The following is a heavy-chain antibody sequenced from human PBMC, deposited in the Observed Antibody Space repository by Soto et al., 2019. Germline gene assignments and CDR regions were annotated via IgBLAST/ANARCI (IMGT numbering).Heavy chain of an antibody. CDR3: ARSGYSYGNVYYYYGMDV. V-gene: IGHV1-69*01. CDR2: IIPIFGTA. J-gene: IGHJ6*02. D-gene: IGHD5-18*01. CDR1: GGTFSSYA. Sequence: QVQLVQPGAEVKKPGSSVKVSCKASGGTFSSYAISWVRQAPGQGLEWMGGIIPIFGTANYAQKFQGRVTITADESTSTAYMELSSLRSEDTAVYYCARSGYSYGNVYYYYGMDVWGQGTTVTVSS.